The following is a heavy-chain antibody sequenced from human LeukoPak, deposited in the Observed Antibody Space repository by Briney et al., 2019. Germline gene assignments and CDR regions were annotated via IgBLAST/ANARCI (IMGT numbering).Heavy chain of an antibody. V-gene: IGHV4-59*01. CDR3: ARVDYDTSGYFDY. Sequence: SETLSLTCTVSGDSISTYYWSWIRQPPGKGLEWIGYVYYSGSTNYNPSLKSRVTISVDTSKNQFSLKLSSVTAADTAVYYCARVDYDTSGYFDYWGQGTLVTVSS. CDR1: GDSISTYY. D-gene: IGHD3-22*01. CDR2: VYYSGST. J-gene: IGHJ4*02.